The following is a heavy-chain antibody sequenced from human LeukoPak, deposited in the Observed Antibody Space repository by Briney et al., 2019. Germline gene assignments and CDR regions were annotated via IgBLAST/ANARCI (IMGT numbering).Heavy chain of an antibody. CDR3: ASRRITMVRGVIPRPFDY. J-gene: IGHJ4*02. D-gene: IGHD3-10*01. CDR1: GFTFSSYS. CDR2: ISSSSSYI. Sequence: GGSLRLSCAASGFTFSSYSMNWVRQARGKGLEWVSCISSSSSYIYYADSVKGRFTISRDNAKNSLYLQMNSLRAEDTAVYYCASRRITMVRGVIPRPFDYWGQGTLVTVSS. V-gene: IGHV3-21*01.